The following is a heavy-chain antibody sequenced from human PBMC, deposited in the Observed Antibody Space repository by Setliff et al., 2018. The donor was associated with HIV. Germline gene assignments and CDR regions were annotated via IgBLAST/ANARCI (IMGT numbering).Heavy chain of an antibody. Sequence: SETLSLTCTVSGATISRHFWSWIRQSPGKVLEWIGTIYDSGVTKYNPSLKTRVSVSVDTSRSHLSPGLTSVTPADTAVYYCARRQWGTSAYYEFFQQWGQGSLVTVSS. CDR1: GATISRHF. V-gene: IGHV4-59*11. CDR3: ARRQWGTSAYYEFFQQ. D-gene: IGHD3-3*01. J-gene: IGHJ1*01. CDR2: IYDSGVT.